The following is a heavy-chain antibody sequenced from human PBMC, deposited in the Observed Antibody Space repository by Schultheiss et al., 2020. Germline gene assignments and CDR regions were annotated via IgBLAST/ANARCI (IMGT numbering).Heavy chain of an antibody. CDR1: GGSISSSSYY. V-gene: IGHV4-39*07. J-gene: IGHJ5*02. Sequence: SETLSLTCTVSGGSISSSSYYWSWIRQPPGKGLEWIGEINHSGSTNYNPSIKSRVTISVDKSKNQFSLKLSSVTAADTAVYYCATLGYCSGGSCYPGGPWGQGTPVTVSS. CDR3: ATLGYCSGGSCYPGGP. CDR2: INHSGST. D-gene: IGHD2-15*01.